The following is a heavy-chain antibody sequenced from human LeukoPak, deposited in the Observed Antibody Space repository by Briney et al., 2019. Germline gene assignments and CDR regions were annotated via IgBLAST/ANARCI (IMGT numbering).Heavy chain of an antibody. V-gene: IGHV1-24*01. Sequence: ASVKVSCKVSGYTLTKLSMHWVRQAPGKGLEWMGGFDPGDGETIYAQKFQGRVTMTEDTSTDTAYMELSSLRSEDTAVYYCATDTFSSGWYAFDYWGQGTLVTVSS. J-gene: IGHJ4*02. CDR1: GYTLTKLS. CDR3: ATDTFSSGWYAFDY. D-gene: IGHD6-19*01. CDR2: FDPGDGET.